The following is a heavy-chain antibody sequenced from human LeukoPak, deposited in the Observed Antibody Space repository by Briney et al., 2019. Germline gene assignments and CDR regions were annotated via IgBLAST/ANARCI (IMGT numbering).Heavy chain of an antibody. V-gene: IGHV3-7*01. CDR1: GFTFSSYW. CDR3: ARDSFNSGQALGIEGSGWYSAFDI. Sequence: QAGGSLRLSCAASGFTFSSYWMSWVRQAPGKGLEWVANIKQDGSEKYYVDSVKGRFTISRDNAKNSLYLQMNRLRAEDTAVYYCARDSFNSGQALGIEGSGWYSAFDIWGQGTIVTVSS. D-gene: IGHD6-19*01. J-gene: IGHJ3*02. CDR2: IKQDGSEK.